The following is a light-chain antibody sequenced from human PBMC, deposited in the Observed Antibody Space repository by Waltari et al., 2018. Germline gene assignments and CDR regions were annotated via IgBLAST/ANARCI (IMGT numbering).Light chain of an antibody. Sequence: QSALTQPASVSGSPGQSITISCTGTSSDVGDYNYVSWYQQHPGKAPKLMIYDVTNRPSGVANRFSGAKSCNTASLTISGLQAEDEADYYCTSYRRGSALGVFGGGTSLTVL. J-gene: IGLJ2*01. CDR1: SSDVGDYNY. V-gene: IGLV2-14*03. CDR2: DVT. CDR3: TSYRRGSALGV.